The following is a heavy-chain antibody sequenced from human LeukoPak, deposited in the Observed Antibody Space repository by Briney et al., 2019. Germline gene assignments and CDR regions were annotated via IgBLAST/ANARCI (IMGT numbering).Heavy chain of an antibody. CDR3: AWRLEVAGILDY. D-gene: IGHD6-19*01. Sequence: ASVKVSCKASGYTFTSYCISWVRQAPGQGLEWMGWITPFNGNTNYAQKLQGRVTMTTDTSSSTAYMELRSLRSDDTAVYYCAWRLEVAGILDYWGQGTLVTVSS. J-gene: IGHJ4*02. CDR2: ITPFNGNT. V-gene: IGHV1-18*04. CDR1: GYTFTSYC.